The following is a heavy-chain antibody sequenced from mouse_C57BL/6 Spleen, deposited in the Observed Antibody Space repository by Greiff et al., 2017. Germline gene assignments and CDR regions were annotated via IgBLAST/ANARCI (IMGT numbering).Heavy chain of an antibody. D-gene: IGHD1-1*01. CDR1: GYAFSSSW. CDR2: IYPGDGDT. CDR3: ARDTTVVPFAY. J-gene: IGHJ3*01. Sequence: VKLMESGPELVKPGASVKISCKASGYAFSSSWMNWVKQRPGKGLEWIGRIYPGDGDTNYNGKFKGKATLTADKSSSTAYMQLSSLTSEDSAVYFCARDTTVVPFAYWGQGTLVTVSA. V-gene: IGHV1-82*01.